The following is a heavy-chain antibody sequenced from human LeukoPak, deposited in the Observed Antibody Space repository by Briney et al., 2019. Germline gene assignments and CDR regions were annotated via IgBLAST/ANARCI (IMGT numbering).Heavy chain of an antibody. CDR3: ARGHDYFDY. CDR2: NYYSSNT. CDR1: GVSISSGDYY. J-gene: IGHJ4*02. Sequence: SETLSLTYTVSGVSISSGDYYWRWLRQPPGRGLGWIGYNYYSSNTYYNQSLQSRVTISVDTSKNQFSLNLSSVTAADTAVFYCARGHDYFDYWGQGTLVTVSS. V-gene: IGHV4-30-4*08.